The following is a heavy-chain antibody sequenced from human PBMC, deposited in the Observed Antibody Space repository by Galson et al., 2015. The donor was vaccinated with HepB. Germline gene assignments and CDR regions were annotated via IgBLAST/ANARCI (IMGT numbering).Heavy chain of an antibody. J-gene: IGHJ5*02. V-gene: IGHV3-23*01. CDR1: GFTFRNYV. CDR2: IIGSGGST. D-gene: IGHD4-17*01. Sequence: SLRLSCAVFGFTFRNYVMTWVRQAPGKGLEWVSSIIGSGGSTFYADSVKGRFTISRDNSKNTLFLQMNGLRVEDTAVYYCAKMGSYGDYDFDPWGQGTLVTVSS. CDR3: AKMGSYGDYDFDP.